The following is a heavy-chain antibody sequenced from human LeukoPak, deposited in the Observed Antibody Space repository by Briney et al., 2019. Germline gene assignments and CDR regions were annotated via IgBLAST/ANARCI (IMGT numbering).Heavy chain of an antibody. J-gene: IGHJ3*02. CDR2: IYNSRST. V-gene: IGHV4-59*08. CDR1: GDSISKYY. CDR3: ARRNILTEEEAFDI. D-gene: IGHD3-9*01. Sequence: PSETLSLTCTVSGDSISKYYWTWIRQPPGEGLEGIGYIYNSRSTTYNPSVRSRVTISIDTSKNQFSLMLNSVTAADTAVYYCARRNILTEEEAFDIWGQGTMVTVSS.